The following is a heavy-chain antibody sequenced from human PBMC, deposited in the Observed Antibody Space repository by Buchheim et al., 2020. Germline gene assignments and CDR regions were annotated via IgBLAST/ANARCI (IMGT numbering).Heavy chain of an antibody. J-gene: IGHJ5*02. CDR1: GGSVNSFSYY. D-gene: IGHD2-15*01. CDR3: ARDRGGELYCSGGSCYSIWFDP. V-gene: IGHV4-61*01. Sequence: QVQLQESGPGLVKPSETLSLSCTVSGGSVNSFSYYWSWIRQPPGKGLEWIGYIYYSGSTKYNPSLKSRVTMSVDTSKNQFSLKLNSVTAADTAVYYCARDRGGELYCSGGSCYSIWFDPWGQGTL. CDR2: IYYSGST.